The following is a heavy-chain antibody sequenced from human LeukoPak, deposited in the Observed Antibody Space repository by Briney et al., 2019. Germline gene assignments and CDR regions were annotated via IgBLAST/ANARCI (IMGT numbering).Heavy chain of an antibody. D-gene: IGHD3-22*01. CDR2: IYSGGDT. V-gene: IGHV3-66*01. CDR1: GFTVSGNY. J-gene: IGHJ4*02. CDR3: ARDIYYDSSGYYGSVY. Sequence: PGGSLRLSCAASGFTVSGNYMSWVRQAPGKGLEWVSAIYSGGDTYYADSVRGRFTISRDNSKNTLYLQMNSLRAEDTAVYYCARDIYYDSSGYYGSVYWGQGTLVTVSS.